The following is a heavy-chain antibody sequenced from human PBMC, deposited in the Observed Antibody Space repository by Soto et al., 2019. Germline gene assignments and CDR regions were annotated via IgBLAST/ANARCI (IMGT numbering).Heavy chain of an antibody. D-gene: IGHD6-6*01. Sequence: SVKVSCKASGGTFSSYAISWVRQAPGQGLEWMGGIIPIFGTANYAQKFQGRVTITADESTSTAYMELSSLRSEDTAVYYCARGRRIPYSSSPPFDYWGQGTLVTVSS. CDR1: GGTFSSYA. CDR2: IIPIFGTA. J-gene: IGHJ4*02. CDR3: ARGRRIPYSSSPPFDY. V-gene: IGHV1-69*13.